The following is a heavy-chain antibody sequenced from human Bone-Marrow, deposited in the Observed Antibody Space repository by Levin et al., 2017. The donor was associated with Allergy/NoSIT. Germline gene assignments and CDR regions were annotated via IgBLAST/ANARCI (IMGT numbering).Heavy chain of an antibody. CDR3: ARALTVFGLVTRFDY. J-gene: IGHJ4*02. D-gene: IGHD3-3*01. CDR2: TSSYTGNS. CDR1: GYSFTTFG. V-gene: IGHV1-18*01. Sequence: GESLKISCKASGYSFTTFGITWVRQAPGQGLEWIGWTSSYTGNSQSAQKVQGRLTMTTDTSTNTAYMELTSLRSDDTAVYYCARALTVFGLVTRFDYWGQGSPVIVSS.